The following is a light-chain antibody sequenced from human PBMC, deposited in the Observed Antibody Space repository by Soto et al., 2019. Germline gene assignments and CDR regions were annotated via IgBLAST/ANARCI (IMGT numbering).Light chain of an antibody. CDR1: QSVNSN. CDR2: GIS. V-gene: IGKV3-15*01. J-gene: IGKJ5*01. Sequence: EMVMTQSPAILSVSPGESATLSCRASQSVNSNYLAWYQHHPGQPPRLLIYGISTRXXGIPARFSGSGSATEFSLTISSLQSEDFAVYYCQQYSNWPITFGQGTRLEIK. CDR3: QQYSNWPIT.